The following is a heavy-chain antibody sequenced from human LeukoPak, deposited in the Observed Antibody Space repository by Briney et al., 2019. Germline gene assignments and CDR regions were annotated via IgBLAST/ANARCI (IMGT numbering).Heavy chain of an antibody. D-gene: IGHD2-15*01. CDR1: GGSLSSSSYC. CDR2: IYHDGST. V-gene: IGHV4-39*01. CDR3: ARRAHVGEPAA. Sequence: PSETLSLTRAVSGGSLSSSSYCWAWIRQPPGKGLEWIGSIYHDGSTYSNPSLEGRVTISVDTSKNQFSLKLTSVTAADTAMYHCARRAHVGEPAAWGQGTLVTVSS. J-gene: IGHJ5*02.